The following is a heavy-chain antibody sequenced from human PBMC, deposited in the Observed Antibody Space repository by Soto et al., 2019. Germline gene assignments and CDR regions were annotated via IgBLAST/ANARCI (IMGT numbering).Heavy chain of an antibody. CDR2: INPKSDDT. V-gene: IGHV1-2*02. J-gene: IGHJ5*02. CDR1: GYPFSDNQ. Sequence: ASVKVSCKASGYPFSDNQIHWLRRAPGQGLEWMGRINPKSDDTNYAQKFQGRVTMTRDTSIDTAYLELTGLTSDDTATYYCARKHSLDYIRWGLDPWGQGTRVTVSS. CDR3: ARKHSLDYIRWGLDP. D-gene: IGHD4-4*01.